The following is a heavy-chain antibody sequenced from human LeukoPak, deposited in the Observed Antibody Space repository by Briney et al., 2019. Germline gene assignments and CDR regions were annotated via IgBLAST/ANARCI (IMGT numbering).Heavy chain of an antibody. J-gene: IGHJ4*02. CDR1: GYTFTSYY. V-gene: IGHV1-46*01. CDR3: ARGHYYGSGSIGPEDY. D-gene: IGHD3-10*01. CDR2: INPSGGST. Sequence: ASVKVSCKASGYTFTSYYMHWVRQAPGQGLEWMGIINPSGGSTSYAQKFQGRVTMTRDTSTSTVYMELSSLRSEDTAVYYCARGHYYGSGSIGPEDYWGQGTLVTVSS.